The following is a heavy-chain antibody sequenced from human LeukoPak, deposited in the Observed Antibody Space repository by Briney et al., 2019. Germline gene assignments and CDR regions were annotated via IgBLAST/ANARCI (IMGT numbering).Heavy chain of an antibody. CDR3: ARLSCSDGSCYTHY. V-gene: IGHV4-59*08. D-gene: IGHD2-15*01. J-gene: IGHJ4*02. CDR1: GGSISSYY. Sequence: SETLSLTCTVSGGSISSYYWSWIRQPPGKGLEWIGYIYYSGSANYNPSLNSRVTMSVDTSRNQSSLKLSSVTAADTAVYYCARLSCSDGSCYTHYWGQGALVTVSS. CDR2: IYYSGSA.